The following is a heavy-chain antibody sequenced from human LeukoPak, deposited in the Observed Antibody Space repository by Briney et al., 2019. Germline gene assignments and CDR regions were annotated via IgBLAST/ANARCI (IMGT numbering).Heavy chain of an antibody. J-gene: IGHJ4*02. CDR3: ARDFDPTYYDFWSGYYYNFDY. CDR2: INSDGSST. CDR1: GFTFSSYW. D-gene: IGHD3-3*01. Sequence: GGSLRPSCAASGFTFSSYWMHWVRQAPGKGLVWVSRINSDGSSTSYADSVKGRFTISRDNAKNTLYLQMNSLRAEDTAVYYCARDFDPTYYDFWSGYYYNFDYWGQGTLVTVSS. V-gene: IGHV3-74*01.